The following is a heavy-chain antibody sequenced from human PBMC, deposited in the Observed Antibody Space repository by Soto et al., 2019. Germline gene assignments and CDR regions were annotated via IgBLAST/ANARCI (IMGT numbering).Heavy chain of an antibody. J-gene: IGHJ5*01. CDR1: GDSVSTNSAT. Sequence: SQTLSLTCAISGDSVSTNSATWNWFRQSPSRGLEWLGRTYYRSKWYNDYAVSVKSRINISPDTSKNQLSLQLNSVTPDDTAVYYCLRVIGNSWLDSRGQGTLVTVSA. CDR2: TYYRSKWYN. V-gene: IGHV6-1*01. CDR3: LRVIGNSWLDS.